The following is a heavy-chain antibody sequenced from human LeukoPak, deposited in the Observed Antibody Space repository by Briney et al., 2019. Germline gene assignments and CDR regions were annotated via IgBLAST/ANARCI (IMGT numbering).Heavy chain of an antibody. CDR3: ARDKGPFITMVRGVTYYYGMDV. D-gene: IGHD3-10*01. V-gene: IGHV3-11*06. CDR2: ISSSSSYT. CDR1: GFTFSDYY. Sequence: GGSLRLSCAASGFTFSDYYMSWIRQAPGKGLEWVSYISSSSSYTNYADSVKGRFTISRDNAKNSLYLQMNSLRAEDTAVYYCARDKGPFITMVRGVTYYYGMDVWGKGTTVTVSS. J-gene: IGHJ6*04.